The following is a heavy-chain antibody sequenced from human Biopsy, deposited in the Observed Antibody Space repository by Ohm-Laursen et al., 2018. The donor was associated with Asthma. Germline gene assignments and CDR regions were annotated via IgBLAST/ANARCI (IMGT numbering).Heavy chain of an antibody. V-gene: IGHV1-3*01. Sequence: ASVKVSCKASGYTFINYAIHWVRQAPGHSLEWMGWINAANGNTKYSQKFQGRLTISRDTSASTAYMDLSSLRSEDTAVCYCARTYYDFLTGQVNDAFALWGQGTMVTVSS. D-gene: IGHD3-9*01. CDR2: INAANGNT. J-gene: IGHJ3*01. CDR1: GYTFINYA. CDR3: ARTYYDFLTGQVNDAFAL.